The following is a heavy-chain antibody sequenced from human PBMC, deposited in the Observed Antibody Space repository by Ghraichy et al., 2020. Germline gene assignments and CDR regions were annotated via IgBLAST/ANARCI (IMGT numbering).Heavy chain of an antibody. D-gene: IGHD2-15*01. CDR2: IYYSGST. Sequence: SQTLSLTCTVSGGSISSSSYYWGWIRQPPGKGLEWIGSIYYSGSTYYNPSLKSRVTISVDTSKNQFSLKLSSVTAADTAVYYCARREGRYIGYCSGGSCYLGFMSDYWGQGTLVTVSS. V-gene: IGHV4-39*01. CDR1: GGSISSSSYY. CDR3: ARREGRYIGYCSGGSCYLGFMSDY. J-gene: IGHJ4*02.